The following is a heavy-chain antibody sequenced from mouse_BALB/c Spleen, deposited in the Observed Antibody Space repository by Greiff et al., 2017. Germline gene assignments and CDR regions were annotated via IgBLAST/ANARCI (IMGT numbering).Heavy chain of an antibody. D-gene: IGHD2-1*01. V-gene: IGHV1S45*01. Sequence: VQLQQSGAELVRPGASLKLSCTAFGYTFTNHHINWVKQTPGQGLDWIGYINNYNDYINYNQTFKGKATLTVDKSYITAYMELSSLTSEDSAVYYCARSRGNYDYWGQGTTLTVSA. CDR3: ARSRGNYDY. J-gene: IGHJ2*01. CDR1: GYTFTNHH. CDR2: INNYNDYI.